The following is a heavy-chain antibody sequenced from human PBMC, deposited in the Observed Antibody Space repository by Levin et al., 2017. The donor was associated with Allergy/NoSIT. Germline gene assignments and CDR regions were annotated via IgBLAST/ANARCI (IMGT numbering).Heavy chain of an antibody. J-gene: IGHJ5*02. V-gene: IGHV3-48*01. Sequence: GGSLRLSCAASGFTFSSYSMNWVRQAPGKGLEWVSYISSSSSTIYYADSVKGRFTISRDNAKNSLYLQMNSLRAEDTAVYYCARFGQYCSSTSCYVNWFDPWGQGTLVTVSS. CDR3: ARFGQYCSSTSCYVNWFDP. CDR1: GFTFSSYS. D-gene: IGHD2-2*01. CDR2: ISSSSSTI.